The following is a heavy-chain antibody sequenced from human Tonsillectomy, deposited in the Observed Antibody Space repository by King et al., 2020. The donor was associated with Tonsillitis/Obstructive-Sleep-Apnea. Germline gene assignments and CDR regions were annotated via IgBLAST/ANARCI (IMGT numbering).Heavy chain of an antibody. CDR1: GGSFSGYY. CDR2: INHSGST. D-gene: IGHD6-19*01. CDR3: ASGSSGWYVRGYYYGMDV. J-gene: IGHJ6*02. V-gene: IGHV4-34*01. Sequence: VQLQQWGAGLLKPSETLSLTCAVYGGSFSGYYWSWIRQPPGKGLEWIGEINHSGSTNYNPSLKSRVTISVDTSKNQFSLKLSSVTAADTAVYYWASGSSGWYVRGYYYGMDVWGQGTTVTVSS.